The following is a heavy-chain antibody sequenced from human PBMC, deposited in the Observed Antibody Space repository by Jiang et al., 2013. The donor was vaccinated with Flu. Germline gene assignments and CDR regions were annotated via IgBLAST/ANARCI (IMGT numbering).Heavy chain of an antibody. CDR1: AA. CDR2: TYYRSKWNN. CDR3: ARDLVAGLDY. D-gene: IGHD6-25*01. J-gene: IGHJ4*02. Sequence: AAWNWIRQSPSRGLEWLGRTYYRSKWNNEYADSVKSRITINPDTSKNQFSLQLNSVTPEDTAVYYCARDLVAGLDYWGQGTLVTVSS. V-gene: IGHV6-1*01.